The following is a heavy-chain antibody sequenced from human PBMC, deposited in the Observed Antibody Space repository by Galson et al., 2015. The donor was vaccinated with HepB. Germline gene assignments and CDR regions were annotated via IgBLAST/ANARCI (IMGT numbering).Heavy chain of an antibody. D-gene: IGHD6-13*01. J-gene: IGHJ5*01. CDR1: VSTFNSYA. V-gene: IGHV3-23*01. CDR2: ITGDGGQT. Sequence: SLRLSCAASVSTFNSYAMSWVRQAPGKGLECVSGITGDGGQTYYADSVKGRFTISRDNSRDTLYLQMDGLRAEDTAIYYCAKASGTPRGRFDSWGQGTLVTVSS. CDR3: AKASGTPRGRFDS.